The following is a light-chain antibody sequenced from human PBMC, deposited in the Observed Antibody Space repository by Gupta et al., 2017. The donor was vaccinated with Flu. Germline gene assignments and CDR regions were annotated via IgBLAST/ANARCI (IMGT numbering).Light chain of an antibody. CDR3: SSYAGSNNWGV. CDR2: EVS. V-gene: IGLV2-8*01. CDR1: SSDVGGYNY. J-gene: IGLJ1*01. Sequence: QSALTQPPSASGSPGQSVTISCTGTSSDVGGYNYVSWYQQHPGKAPKLMIYEVSKRPSGVPDRFSGSKSGNTASLTVSGLQDEDEADYYCSSYAGSNNWGVFGTGTKVTAL.